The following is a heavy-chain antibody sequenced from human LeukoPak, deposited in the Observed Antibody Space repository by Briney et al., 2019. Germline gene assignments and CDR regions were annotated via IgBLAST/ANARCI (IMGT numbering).Heavy chain of an antibody. J-gene: IGHJ4*02. CDR3: ARDSNGPAF. CDR2: IYSDGGT. D-gene: IGHD3-22*01. V-gene: IGHV3-53*01. CDR1: GFTVSNNY. Sequence: PGGSLRLSCAVSGFTVSNNYMSWIRQAPGKGLEYVSVIYSDGGTFYSGSVKGRFTISRDYSKNTLCLQMNSLRADDTAVYYCARDSNGPAFWGQGTLVTVSS.